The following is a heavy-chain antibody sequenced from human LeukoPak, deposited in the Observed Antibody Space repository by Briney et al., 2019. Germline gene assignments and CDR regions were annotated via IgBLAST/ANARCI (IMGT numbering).Heavy chain of an antibody. D-gene: IGHD3-3*01. Sequence: SQTLSLTCAISGDSVSSNSAAWNWIRQSPSRGLEWLGRTYYRSKWYNDYAVSVKSRITINPDTSKNQFSLQLNSVTPEDTAVYYCARDQYYDFWSGYPSFDYWGQGTLVTVSS. CDR2: TYYRSKWYN. J-gene: IGHJ4*02. CDR1: GDSVSSNSAA. CDR3: ARDQYYDFWSGYPSFDY. V-gene: IGHV6-1*01.